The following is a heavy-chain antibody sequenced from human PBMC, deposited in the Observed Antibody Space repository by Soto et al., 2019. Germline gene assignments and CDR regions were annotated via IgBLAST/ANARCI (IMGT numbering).Heavy chain of an antibody. D-gene: IGHD3-10*01. CDR3: ARAVYYGSGSYYHYYYYYMDV. CDR2: IYYSGST. Sequence: SETLSLTCTVSGGSISSYYWSWIRQPPGKGLEWIGYIYYSGSTNYNPSLKSRVTISVDTSKNQFSLKLSSVTAADTAVYYCARAVYYGSGSYYHYYYYYMDVWGKGTTVTVSS. J-gene: IGHJ6*03. CDR1: GGSISSYY. V-gene: IGHV4-59*01.